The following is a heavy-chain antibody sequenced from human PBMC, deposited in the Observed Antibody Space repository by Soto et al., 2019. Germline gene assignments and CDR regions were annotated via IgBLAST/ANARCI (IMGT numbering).Heavy chain of an antibody. J-gene: IGHJ4*02. V-gene: IGHV2-5*02. D-gene: IGHD3-3*01. Sequence: QITLNESGPTQVKPRQTLTLTCTFSGFSLTTSGVGVGWIRQSPGKAPEVLALIYWDDDKRYSPSLKSRLTITKETSKNQVVLTMANLDPADTDTYYCAHRVVRTVVGVVTTTAIDFDFWGQGNQGAVSS. CDR3: AHRVVRTVVGVVTTTAIDFDF. CDR1: GFSLTTSGVG. CDR2: IYWDDDK.